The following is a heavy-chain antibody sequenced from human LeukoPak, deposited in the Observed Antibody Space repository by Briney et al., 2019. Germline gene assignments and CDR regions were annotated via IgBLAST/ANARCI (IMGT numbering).Heavy chain of an antibody. CDR2: IYYNGNT. V-gene: IGHV4-28*01. J-gene: IGHJ3*01. CDR3: ARNQAVAANRGASDV. D-gene: IGHD6-19*01. CDR1: GYSISSNNW. Sequence: SDTLSLTCAVSGYSISSNNWWACVRQPPGKGLEWIVYIYYNGNTYYNPYNPSLTSRVTMSVDTSKNQFSLKLDSVTEIDTAMYYCARNQAVAANRGASDVWGQGTMVTVSS.